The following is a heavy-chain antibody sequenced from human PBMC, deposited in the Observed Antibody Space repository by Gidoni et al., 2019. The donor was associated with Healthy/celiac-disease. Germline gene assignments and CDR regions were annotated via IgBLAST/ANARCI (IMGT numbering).Heavy chain of an antibody. J-gene: IGHJ3*02. Sequence: EVQLVVSGGGLVQPGRSLRLSCAAPGFTFDDYAMHWVRQAPGKGLEWVSGISWNSGSIGYADSVKGRFTISRDNAKNSLYLQMNSLRAEDTALYYCAKDRSIVGATNAFDIWGQGTMVTVSS. CDR2: ISWNSGSI. D-gene: IGHD1-26*01. CDR3: AKDRSIVGATNAFDI. CDR1: GFTFDDYA. V-gene: IGHV3-9*01.